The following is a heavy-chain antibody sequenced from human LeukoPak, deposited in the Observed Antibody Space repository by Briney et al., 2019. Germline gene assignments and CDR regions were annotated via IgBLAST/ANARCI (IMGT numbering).Heavy chain of an antibody. J-gene: IGHJ4*02. V-gene: IGHV1-69*13. CDR1: GGTFSSYA. Sequence: SVKVSCKASGGTFSSYAISWVRQAPGQGLEWMGGIIPIFGTANYAQKFQGRVTITADESTSTAYMELSSLRSEDTAVYYCARSKNIAAAGSGWYYYFDYWGQGTLVTVSS. CDR2: IIPIFGTA. CDR3: ARSKNIAAAGSGWYYYFDY. D-gene: IGHD6-13*01.